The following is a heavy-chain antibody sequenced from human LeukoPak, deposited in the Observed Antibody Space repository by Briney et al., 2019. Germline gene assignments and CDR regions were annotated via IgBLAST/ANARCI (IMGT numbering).Heavy chain of an antibody. CDR3: ARREGSPWYYFDY. D-gene: IGHD6-13*01. Sequence: GGPLRLSCAASGFTFSSYSMNWVRQAPGKGLEWVSYISSSSSTIYYADSVKGRFTISRDNAKNSLYLQMNSLRAEDTAVYYCARREGSPWYYFDYWGQGALVTVSS. J-gene: IGHJ4*02. V-gene: IGHV3-48*01. CDR1: GFTFSSYS. CDR2: ISSSSSTI.